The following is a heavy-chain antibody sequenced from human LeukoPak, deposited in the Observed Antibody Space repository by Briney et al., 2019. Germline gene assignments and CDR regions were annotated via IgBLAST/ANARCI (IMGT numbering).Heavy chain of an antibody. Sequence: SETLSLTCTVSGGSISSSSYYWGWIRQPPWKGLEWIGSIYYSGSTYYNPSLKSRVTISVDTSKNQFSLKLSSVTAAVTAVYYCARPVNAYCGGDCSDYWGQGTLVTVSS. CDR1: GGSISSSSYY. V-gene: IGHV4-39*01. CDR2: IYYSGST. J-gene: IGHJ4*02. D-gene: IGHD2-21*01. CDR3: ARPVNAYCGGDCSDY.